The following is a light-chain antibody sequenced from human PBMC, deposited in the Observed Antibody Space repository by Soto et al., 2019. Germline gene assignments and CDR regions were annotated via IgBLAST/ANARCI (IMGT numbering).Light chain of an antibody. Sequence: DVQLTQSPSTLSASVGDRVTITCRASQSVSSWLAWYQAKPGKAPNLLIYKASTLESGVPSRFSGSGSGTEFTLTNSSLQPDDFATYYCQQYRSYSWTFGQGTTVEI. CDR1: QSVSSW. V-gene: IGKV1-5*03. J-gene: IGKJ1*01. CDR2: KAS. CDR3: QQYRSYSWT.